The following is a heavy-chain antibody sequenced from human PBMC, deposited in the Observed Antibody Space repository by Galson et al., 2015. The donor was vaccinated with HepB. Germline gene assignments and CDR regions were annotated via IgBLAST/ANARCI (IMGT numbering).Heavy chain of an antibody. CDR1: GDSVSSNSAA. J-gene: IGHJ4*02. D-gene: IGHD2/OR15-2a*01. CDR3: ARGGTSTTPFDY. Sequence: CAISGDSVSSNSAAWNWIRQSPSRGLEWLGRTYYRPRWYNEYVVSVKSRITINPDTSKNQFSLQLDSVTPEDTAVYYCARGGTSTTPFDYWGRGTLVTVSS. CDR2: TYYRPRWYN. V-gene: IGHV6-1*01.